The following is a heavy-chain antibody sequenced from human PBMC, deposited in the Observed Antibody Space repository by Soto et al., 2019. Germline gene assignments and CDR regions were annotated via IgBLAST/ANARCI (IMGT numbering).Heavy chain of an antibody. D-gene: IGHD3-16*01. V-gene: IGHV4-59*05. CDR1: SASIRSAY. CDR3: GWGGGIGVSQV. J-gene: IGHJ4*02. CDR2: RHYTGMT. Sequence: QLQPQESGPGLVRPSETLSLSCSVDSASIRSAYWSWFRQPPGKGLEWIGSRHYTGMTYYKPSLKSRVAMSADTSKNQVSLKVTSVTAADTAVYYCGWGGGIGVSQVWGQGALVTVSS.